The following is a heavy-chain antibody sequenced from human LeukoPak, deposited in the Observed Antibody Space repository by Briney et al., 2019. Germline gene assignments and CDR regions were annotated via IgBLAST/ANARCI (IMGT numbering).Heavy chain of an antibody. CDR3: ARGVVIAPQTFDY. D-gene: IGHD2-21*01. V-gene: IGHV1-18*01. CDR1: GYTFTSYG. CDR2: ISAYNGNT. J-gene: IGHJ4*02. Sequence: EASVKVSCKASGYTFTSYGISWVRQAPGQGLEWMGWISAYNGNTNYAQKLQGRVTITADESTSTAYMELSSLRSEDTAVYYCARGVVIAPQTFDYWGQGTLVTVSS.